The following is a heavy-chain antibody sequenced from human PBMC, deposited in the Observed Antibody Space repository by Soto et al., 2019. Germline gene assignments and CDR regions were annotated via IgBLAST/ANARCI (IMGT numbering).Heavy chain of an antibody. CDR1: GFSFSADGVG. Sequence: HITLKESGPTLVKPTQTLTLTCIFSGFSFSADGVGVGWIRQPPGKTLEWLALIYWDDDTRYRPSLKSRLTITKDSPKTQVVLTRTNMDPLDTATYYCAHAFGGTSWPNDAFDVWGQGTVVTVSS. J-gene: IGHJ3*01. V-gene: IGHV2-5*02. D-gene: IGHD3-16*01. CDR3: AHAFGGTSWPNDAFDV. CDR2: IYWDDDT.